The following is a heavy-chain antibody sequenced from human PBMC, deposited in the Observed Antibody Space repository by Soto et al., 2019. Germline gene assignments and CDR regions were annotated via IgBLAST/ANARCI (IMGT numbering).Heavy chain of an antibody. J-gene: IGHJ5*02. CDR1: GGTFSSYA. CDR3: AGTGGDWGYSNRCFDP. V-gene: IGHV1-69*06. Sequence: QVQLVQSGAEVKKPGSSVKVSCKASGGTFSSYAISWVRQAPGQGLEWMGGIIPIFGTANYAQKFQGRVTITADKSTSPAYMELSSLRSEDTAVYYCAGTGGDWGYSNRCFDPWGQGTLVTVSS. CDR2: IIPIFGTA. D-gene: IGHD4-4*01.